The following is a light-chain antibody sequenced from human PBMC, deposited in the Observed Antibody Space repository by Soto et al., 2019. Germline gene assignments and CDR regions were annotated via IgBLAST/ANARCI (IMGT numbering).Light chain of an antibody. CDR1: QSVSSN. CDR3: QQSYSTLLS. Sequence: EIVMTQSPATLSVSPGERATLSCRASQSVSSNLAWYQQKPGQAPRLLIYDASTRATVIPARFSGSGSGTDFTLTISSLQPEDFATYYCQQSYSTLLSFGGGTKVDIK. J-gene: IGKJ4*01. CDR2: DAS. V-gene: IGKV3-15*01.